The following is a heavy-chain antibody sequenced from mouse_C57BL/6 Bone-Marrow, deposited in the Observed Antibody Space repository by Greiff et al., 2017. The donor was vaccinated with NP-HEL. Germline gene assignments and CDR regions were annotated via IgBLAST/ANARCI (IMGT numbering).Heavy chain of an antibody. J-gene: IGHJ3*01. CDR1: GYAFSSSW. CDR2: IYPGDGDT. Sequence: QVQLKESGPELVKPGASVKISCKASGYAFSSSWMNWVKQRPGKGLEWIGRIYPGDGDTNYNGKFKGKATLTADKSSSTAYMQLSSLTSEDSAVYFCARRFYYGYDVFAYGSQGTLVTVSA. V-gene: IGHV1-82*01. CDR3: ARRFYYGYDVFAY. D-gene: IGHD2-2*01.